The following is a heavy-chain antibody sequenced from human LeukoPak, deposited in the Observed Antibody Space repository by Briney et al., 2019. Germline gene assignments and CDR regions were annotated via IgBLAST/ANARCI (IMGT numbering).Heavy chain of an antibody. CDR1: GFSLSRYR. CDR2: ISRNGSDF. CDR3: ARDRGRNSFDY. V-gene: IGHV3-21*01. J-gene: IGHJ4*02. Sequence: GGSLRLSCAASGFSLSRYRMAWVRQAPGKGLESVSSISRNGSDFSYTDSVKGRFTISRDNSKNLLYLQLTSLRAEDTALYYCARDRGRNSFDYWGQGTLVSVSS. D-gene: IGHD1-14*01.